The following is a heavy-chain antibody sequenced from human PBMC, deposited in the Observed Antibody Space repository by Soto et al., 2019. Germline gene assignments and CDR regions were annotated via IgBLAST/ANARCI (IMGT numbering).Heavy chain of an antibody. CDR3: ARGLATLPVFAFDI. V-gene: IGHV2-5*01. D-gene: IGHD6-6*01. Sequence: QGTLKESGPTLVKPTQTLTLTCSFSGFSLSTSGVGVGWIRQSPGKAPEWLALIYWSGDEHYRPSLKSRLSIIKDTSKNHGVLIMSDMDPVDTATYYCARGLATLPVFAFDIWGQWTMVTVSS. J-gene: IGHJ3*02. CDR1: GFSLSTSGVG. CDR2: IYWSGDE.